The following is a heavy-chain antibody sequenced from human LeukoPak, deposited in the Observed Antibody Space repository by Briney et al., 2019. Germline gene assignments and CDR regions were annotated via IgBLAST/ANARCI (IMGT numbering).Heavy chain of an antibody. CDR3: ARALGDQPDYYYGMDV. Sequence: PGGSLRLSCAASGFTFSSYAMHWVRQAPGKGLGWVAVISYDGSNKYYADSVTGRFTISRDNADNSLFLQMNSLRAEDTAVYYCARALGDQPDYYYGMDVWGQGTTVTVSS. CDR2: ISYDGSNK. D-gene: IGHD2-2*01. CDR1: GFTFSSYA. V-gene: IGHV3-30*04. J-gene: IGHJ6*02.